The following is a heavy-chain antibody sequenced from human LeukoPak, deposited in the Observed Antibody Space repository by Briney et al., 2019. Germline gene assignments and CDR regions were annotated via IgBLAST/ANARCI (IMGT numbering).Heavy chain of an antibody. CDR3: XXXXPGPPYCXXXXXFDXXXX. CDR2: MSGSTEIT. CDR1: GFTFSDWT. J-gene: IGHJ3*01. Sequence: QAGGSLRLSCAASGFTFSDWTMSWVRQAPGKGPEWVSVMSGSTEITYYADSVKGRFTISRDNSRNILYLQMNSLRPGDTAIFYXXXXXPGPPYCXXXXXFDXXXXWXQGTMVTVSS. D-gene: IGHD2-15*01. V-gene: IGHV3-23*01.